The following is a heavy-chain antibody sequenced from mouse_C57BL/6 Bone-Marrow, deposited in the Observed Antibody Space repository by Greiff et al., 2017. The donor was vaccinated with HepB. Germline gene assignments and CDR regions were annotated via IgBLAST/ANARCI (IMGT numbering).Heavy chain of an antibody. D-gene: IGHD2-2*01. Sequence: VQLQQSGAELVKPGASVKISCKASGYAFSSYWMNWVKQRPGKGLEWIGQIYPGDGDTNYNGKFKGKATLTADKSSSTAYMRLSSLTSEDSAVYFCARVGLRRGLYFDYWGQGTTLTVSS. CDR1: GYAFSSYW. J-gene: IGHJ2*01. V-gene: IGHV1-80*01. CDR2: IYPGDGDT. CDR3: ARVGLRRGLYFDY.